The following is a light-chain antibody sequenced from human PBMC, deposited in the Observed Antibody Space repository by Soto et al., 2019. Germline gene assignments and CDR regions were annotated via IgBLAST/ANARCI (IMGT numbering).Light chain of an antibody. Sequence: SYELTQSSSVSVSPGQTARITCSGDVLAKKHARWLQQKPGQAPVVLLYKDSERPQAIPERFSGYSSGTTVTLTISGAQVDDEADYYCYSTADNNWVFGGGTQLTVL. J-gene: IGLJ3*02. CDR2: KDS. V-gene: IGLV3-27*01. CDR3: YSTADNNWV. CDR1: VLAKKH.